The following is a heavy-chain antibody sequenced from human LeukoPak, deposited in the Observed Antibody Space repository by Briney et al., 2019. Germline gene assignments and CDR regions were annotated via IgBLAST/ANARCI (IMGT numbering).Heavy chain of an antibody. J-gene: IGHJ4*02. CDR3: ARDCSSTSCAMDSDY. CDR1: GFTVSSNY. D-gene: IGHD2-2*01. CDR2: IYSGGST. Sequence: GGSLRLSCAASGFTVSSNYMSWVRQAPGKGLEWVSVIYSGGSTYYADSVKGRFTISRDNSKNTLYLQMNSLRAEDTAVYYCARDCSSTSCAMDSDYWGQGTLVTVSS. V-gene: IGHV3-53*01.